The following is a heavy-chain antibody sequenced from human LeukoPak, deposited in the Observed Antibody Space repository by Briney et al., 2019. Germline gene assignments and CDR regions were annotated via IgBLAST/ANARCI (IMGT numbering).Heavy chain of an antibody. Sequence: GESLKISCKVSGYSFTFYWIAWVRQMPGKGLEWVGIIYPGDSDTRYSPSFQGQVSISAAKSISTAYLQWSSLKASDSAMYYCARVPNYDFWSGHSSYFDYWGQGTLVTVSS. V-gene: IGHV5-51*01. D-gene: IGHD3-3*01. CDR3: ARVPNYDFWSGHSSYFDY. CDR1: GYSFTFYW. CDR2: IYPGDSDT. J-gene: IGHJ4*02.